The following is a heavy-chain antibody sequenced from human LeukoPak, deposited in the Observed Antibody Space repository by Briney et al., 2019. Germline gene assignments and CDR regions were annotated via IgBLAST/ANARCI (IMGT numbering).Heavy chain of an antibody. J-gene: IGHJ4*02. CDR1: GGSIRSAPYY. CDR3: AREGYYYDSSGPIDY. V-gene: IGHV4-31*03. Sequence: PSQTLSLTCTVSGGSIRSAPYYWSWIRQRPGKGLEWMGYISHSGNTYYNPSLKSRLNISADTSRNQFSLKLRSVTAADTALYFCAREGYYYDSSGPIDYWGQGTRVTVSS. CDR2: ISHSGNT. D-gene: IGHD3-22*01.